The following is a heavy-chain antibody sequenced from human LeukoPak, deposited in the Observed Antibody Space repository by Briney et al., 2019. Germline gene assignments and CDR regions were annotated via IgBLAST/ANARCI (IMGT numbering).Heavy chain of an antibody. CDR2: IYYSGST. D-gene: IGHD2-2*01. V-gene: IGHV4-39*01. CDR1: GGSISSSSYY. Sequence: PSETLSLTCTVSGGSISSSSYYWGWIRQPPGKGLEWIGSIYYSGSTYYNPSLKSRVTISVDTSKNQFSLKLSSVTAADTAVYYCARLPYQLLSDYWGQGTLVTVSS. J-gene: IGHJ4*02. CDR3: ARLPYQLLSDY.